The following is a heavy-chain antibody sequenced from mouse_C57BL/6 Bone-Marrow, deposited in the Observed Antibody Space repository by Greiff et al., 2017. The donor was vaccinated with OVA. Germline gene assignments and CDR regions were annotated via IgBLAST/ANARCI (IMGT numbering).Heavy chain of an antibody. CDR1: GYTFTSYG. V-gene: IGHV1-81*01. J-gene: IGHJ3*01. CDR3: AELAWFAD. Sequence: QVQLQQSGAELARPGASVKLSCKASGYTFTSYGLSWVKQRTGQGLEWIGEFYPISVTTYYHEKLKGKATLTADKSSSTSYMELRSLTYEDSAVYFCAELAWFADWGKGTLVTVSA. CDR2: FYPISVTT.